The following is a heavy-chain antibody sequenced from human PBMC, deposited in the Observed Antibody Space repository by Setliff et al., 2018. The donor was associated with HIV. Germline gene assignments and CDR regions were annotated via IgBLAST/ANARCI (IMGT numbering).Heavy chain of an antibody. CDR3: ARANFWSGYYGY. J-gene: IGHJ4*02. CDR2: IYSGGST. D-gene: IGHD3-3*01. V-gene: IGHV3-66*01. Sequence: GGSLRLSCAASGFTVSSNYMSWVRQAPGKGLEWVSVIYSGGSTYYADSVKGRFTISRDNSKNTLYLQMNSLRAEDTAVYYCARANFWSGYYGYWGQGTLVTVSS. CDR1: GFTVSSNY.